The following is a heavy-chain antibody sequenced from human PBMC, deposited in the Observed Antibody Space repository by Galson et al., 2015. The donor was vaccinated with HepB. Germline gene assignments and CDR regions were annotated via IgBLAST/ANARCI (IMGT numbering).Heavy chain of an antibody. J-gene: IGHJ4*02. CDR3: AKDSWDIVVIPAVHAFDY. CDR1: GFTFSSYW. CDR2: INIDGRTT. Sequence: SLRLSCAASGFTFSSYWMHWVRQAPGKGLVWVSHINIDGRTTNYADSVKGRFTISRDNSKNTLHLQMDSLRAEDTALYYCAKDSWDIVVIPAVHAFDYWGQGTLVTVSS. V-gene: IGHV3-74*01. D-gene: IGHD2-2*01.